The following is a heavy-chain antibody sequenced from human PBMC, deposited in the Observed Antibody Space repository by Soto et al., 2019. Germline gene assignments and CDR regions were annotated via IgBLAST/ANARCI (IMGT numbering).Heavy chain of an antibody. CDR1: GYTFTSYD. J-gene: IGHJ6*02. CDR2: MSPNSGNT. Sequence: WASVKSSCTASGYTFTSYDINWVRQATGQGLEWMGWMSPNSGNTGYAQKFQGRVTMTRNTSISTAYMELSSLTSEDTAVYYCARVGRGCRTNSVCHFYGMDVWGQGTTVTVSS. V-gene: IGHV1-8*01. D-gene: IGHD2-8*01. CDR3: ARVGRGCRTNSVCHFYGMDV.